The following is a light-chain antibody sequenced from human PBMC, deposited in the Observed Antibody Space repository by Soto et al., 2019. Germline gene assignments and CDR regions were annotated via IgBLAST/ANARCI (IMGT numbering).Light chain of an antibody. Sequence: EIVLTQSPGTLSLSPGERATLSCRASQSVHSSCLAWYQQKPGQAPRLLIYGASSRATGIPDRFSGSGSGIDFSLTISRLEPEDFAVYYCQQYGSSSPITFGQGTRLEIK. CDR1: QSVHSSC. CDR3: QQYGSSSPIT. J-gene: IGKJ5*01. V-gene: IGKV3-20*01. CDR2: GAS.